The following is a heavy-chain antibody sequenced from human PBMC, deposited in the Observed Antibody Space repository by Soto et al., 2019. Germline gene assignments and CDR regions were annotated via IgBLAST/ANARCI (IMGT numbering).Heavy chain of an antibody. CDR2: IYYSGST. CDR1: GGSISSYY. V-gene: IGHV4-59*01. Sequence: SETLSLTCTVSGGSISSYYWSWIRQPPGKGLEWIGYIYYSGSTNYNPSLKSRVTISVDTSKNQFSLKLSSVTAADTAVYYCARSYSGSQNYHYYGMDVWGQGTTVTVSS. D-gene: IGHD1-26*01. CDR3: ARSYSGSQNYHYYGMDV. J-gene: IGHJ6*02.